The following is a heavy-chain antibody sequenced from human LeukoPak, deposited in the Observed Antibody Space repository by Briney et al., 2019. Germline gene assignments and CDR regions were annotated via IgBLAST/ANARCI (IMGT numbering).Heavy chain of an antibody. CDR1: GFTFSSYA. Sequence: PGGSLRLSCAASGFTFSSYAMSWFRQAPGKGLEWVANMNEDGSHVYYVGSVKGRFTISRDNAKSSLYLQMNSLRAEDTAVYYCATHSGFRHDYWGQGTLVTVSS. D-gene: IGHD5-18*01. CDR3: ATHSGFRHDY. CDR2: MNEDGSHV. V-gene: IGHV3-7*01. J-gene: IGHJ4*02.